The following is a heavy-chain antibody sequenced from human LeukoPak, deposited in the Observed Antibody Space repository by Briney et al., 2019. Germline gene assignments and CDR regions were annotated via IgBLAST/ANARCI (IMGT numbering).Heavy chain of an antibody. Sequence: PSQTLSLTCTVSGGSISSNSYYWGWIRQPPGKGLEWIGSIYYIGSTFYNPSLKSRVTISLDTSKNHISLKLSAVTAADTAVYYCARASDYGDYLRWGQGTLITVSS. V-gene: IGHV4-39*07. CDR3: ARASDYGDYLR. CDR1: GGSISSNSYY. D-gene: IGHD4-17*01. J-gene: IGHJ4*02. CDR2: IYYIGST.